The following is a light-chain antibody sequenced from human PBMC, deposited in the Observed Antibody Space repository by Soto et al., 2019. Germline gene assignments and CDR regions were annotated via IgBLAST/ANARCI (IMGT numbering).Light chain of an antibody. Sequence: QSALTQPASVSGSPGQSITISCTGTSSDVGGYNYVSWYQQHPGKAPKLMIYEGSKRPSGVSNRFSGSKSGNTASLTISGLQAEDEADYYCCSYVSSNTLIFGGGTKLTVL. CDR1: SSDVGGYNY. CDR2: EGS. J-gene: IGLJ2*01. CDR3: CSYVSSNTLI. V-gene: IGLV2-23*01.